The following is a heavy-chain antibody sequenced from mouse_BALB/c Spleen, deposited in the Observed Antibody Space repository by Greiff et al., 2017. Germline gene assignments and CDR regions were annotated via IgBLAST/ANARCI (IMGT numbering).Heavy chain of an antibody. CDR1: GFSLTSYG. J-gene: IGHJ3*01. V-gene: IGHV2-9*02. CDR2: IWAGGST. Sequence: VHLVESGPGLVAPSQSLSITCTVSGFSLTSYGVHWVRQPPGKGLEWLGVIWAGGSTNYNSALMSRLSISKDNSKSQVFLKMNSLQTDDTAMYYCARVGRFAYWGQGTLVTVSA. D-gene: IGHD4-1*01. CDR3: ARVGRFAY.